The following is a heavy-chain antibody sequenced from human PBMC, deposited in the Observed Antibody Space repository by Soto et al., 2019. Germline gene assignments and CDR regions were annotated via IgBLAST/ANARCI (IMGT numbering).Heavy chain of an antibody. CDR3: ARLNKSKRARERPFDY. Sequence: SETLSLTCTVSGGSISGSSYYWGWIRQPPGKGLEWIGNIYYSGSTYYNPSLKSRVTISVDTSKNQFSLKLSSVTAADTAVYYCARLNKSKRARERPFDYWGQGTLVTVSS. V-gene: IGHV4-39*01. J-gene: IGHJ4*02. CDR2: IYYSGST. CDR1: GGSISGSSYY.